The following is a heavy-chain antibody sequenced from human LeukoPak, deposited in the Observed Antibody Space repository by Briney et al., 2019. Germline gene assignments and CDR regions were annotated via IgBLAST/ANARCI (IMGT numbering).Heavy chain of an antibody. Sequence: WASVKVSFTASGYTFTSYGISWVRQAPGQGLEWMGWISAYNGNTNYAQKLQGRVTMTTDTSTSTAYMELRSLRSDDTAVYYCARDHCSSTSCPLNWFDPWGQGTLVTVSS. D-gene: IGHD2-2*01. CDR2: ISAYNGNT. V-gene: IGHV1-18*01. CDR1: GYTFTSYG. CDR3: ARDHCSSTSCPLNWFDP. J-gene: IGHJ5*02.